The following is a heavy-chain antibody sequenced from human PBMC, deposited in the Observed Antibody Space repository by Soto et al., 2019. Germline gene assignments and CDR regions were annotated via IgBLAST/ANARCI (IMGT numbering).Heavy chain of an antibody. CDR1: GITFSDYY. D-gene: IGHD2-15*01. J-gene: IGHJ4*02. CDR3: ARDSSLYCSGGRCYVDY. CDR2: ISSSGSTI. V-gene: IGHV3-11*01. Sequence: AGGSLRLSCAASGITFSDYYMSWIRQAPGKGLEWVSDISSSGSTIYYADSVKGRFTISRDNAKNSLFLQMNGLRAEDTAVYYCARDSSLYCSGGRCYVDYWGQGTLVTVSS.